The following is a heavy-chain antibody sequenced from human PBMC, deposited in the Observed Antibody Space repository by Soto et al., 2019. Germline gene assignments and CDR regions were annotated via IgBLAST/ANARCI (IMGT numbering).Heavy chain of an antibody. Sequence: QVQLVQSGAEVKKPGSSVSVSCKASGGALSSLAITWVRQAPGQGLEWMGGIIPIADTVDYAQKFQGRVTITADIPTSTAYMELSSLRSEDTAVYYCASPYYESGTYNYYWGQGTLVTVSS. V-gene: IGHV1-69*06. CDR3: ASPYYESGTYNYY. CDR2: IIPIADTV. D-gene: IGHD3-22*01. CDR1: GGALSSLA. J-gene: IGHJ4*02.